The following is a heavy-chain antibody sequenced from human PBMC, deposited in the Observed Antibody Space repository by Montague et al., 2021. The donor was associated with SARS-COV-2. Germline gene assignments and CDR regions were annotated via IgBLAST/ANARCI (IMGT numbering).Heavy chain of an antibody. J-gene: IGHJ6*02. CDR2: IYYSGST. CDR3: ARRVTGTTVHYYYYGMDV. Sequence: SETLSLTCTVSGGSISSSSYYWGWIRQSPGKGLEWIGSIYYSGSTYYNPSLKSRVTTSVDTSKNQFSLKLSSVTAADTAVYYCARRVTGTTVHYYYYGMDVWGQGTTVTVSS. CDR1: GGSISSSSYY. V-gene: IGHV4-39*01. D-gene: IGHD1-20*01.